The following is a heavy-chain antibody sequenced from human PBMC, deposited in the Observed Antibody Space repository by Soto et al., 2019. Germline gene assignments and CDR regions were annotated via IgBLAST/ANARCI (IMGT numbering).Heavy chain of an antibody. CDR2: ISAYNGNT. V-gene: IGHV1-18*01. CDR1: GYTFTSYG. D-gene: IGHD3-16*01. Sequence: ASVKVSCKASGYTFTSYGISWVRQAPGQGLEWMGWISAYNGNTNYAQKLQGRVTMTTDTSTSTAYMELRSLRSDDTAVYYCARGPPSYVWGSHNENTHDYWGQGTLVTVSS. CDR3: ARGPPSYVWGSHNENTHDY. J-gene: IGHJ4*02.